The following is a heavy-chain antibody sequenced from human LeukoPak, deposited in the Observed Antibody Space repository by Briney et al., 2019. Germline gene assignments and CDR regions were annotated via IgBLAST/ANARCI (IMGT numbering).Heavy chain of an antibody. CDR2: FDPEDGET. Sequence: GASVKVSCKVSGYTLTELSMHWVRQAPGKGLEWMGGFDPEDGETIYAQKFQGRVTMTEDTSTDRAYMELSSLRSEDTAVYYCATTYYYDSSGYYTFDYWGQGTLVTVSS. CDR1: GYTLTELS. V-gene: IGHV1-24*01. D-gene: IGHD3-22*01. J-gene: IGHJ4*02. CDR3: ATTYYYDSSGYYTFDY.